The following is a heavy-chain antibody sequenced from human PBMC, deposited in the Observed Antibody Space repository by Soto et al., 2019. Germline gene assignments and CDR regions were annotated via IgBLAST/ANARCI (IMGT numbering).Heavy chain of an antibody. Sequence: GGSLRLSCAASGVTFSSYAMSWVRQAPGKGLEWVSAISGSGGSTYYADSVKGRFTISRDNSKNTLYLQMNSLRAEDTAVYYCAKKRGLQLDPHDAFDIWGQGTMVTVSS. CDR1: GVTFSSYA. V-gene: IGHV3-23*01. CDR2: ISGSGGST. D-gene: IGHD6-13*01. J-gene: IGHJ3*02. CDR3: AKKRGLQLDPHDAFDI.